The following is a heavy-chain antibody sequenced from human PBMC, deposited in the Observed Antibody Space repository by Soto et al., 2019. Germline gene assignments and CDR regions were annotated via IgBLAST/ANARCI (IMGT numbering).Heavy chain of an antibody. Sequence: GGSLRLSWAASGFTFSSYAMRLVRQAPGKGLEWVSAISGSGGSTCYADSVKGRFTISRDNSKNTLYLQMNSLRAEDTAVYYCAKVFSLDAFDIWGQGTMVTVSS. CDR2: ISGSGGST. J-gene: IGHJ3*02. CDR1: GFTFSSYA. CDR3: AKVFSLDAFDI. V-gene: IGHV3-23*01.